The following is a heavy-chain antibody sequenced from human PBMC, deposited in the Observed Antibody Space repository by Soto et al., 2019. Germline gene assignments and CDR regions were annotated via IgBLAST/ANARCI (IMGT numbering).Heavy chain of an antibody. CDR1: GFTFSSYA. D-gene: IGHD2-15*01. CDR3: AKDLIRFPNIVVVVAAH. J-gene: IGHJ4*02. Sequence: PGGSLRLSCAASGFTFSSYAMHWVRQAPGKGLVWVSAISGSGGNTYYADSVRGRFTISRDNSKNTLYLQMNSLRAEDTAVYYCAKDLIRFPNIVVVVAAHWGQGTLVTVSS. V-gene: IGHV3-23*01. CDR2: ISGSGGNT.